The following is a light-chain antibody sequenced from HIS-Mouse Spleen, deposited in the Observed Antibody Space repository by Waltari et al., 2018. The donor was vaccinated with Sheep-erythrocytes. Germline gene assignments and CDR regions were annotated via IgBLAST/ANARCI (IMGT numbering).Light chain of an antibody. CDR3: SSYTSSSTWV. Sequence: QSALTQPASVSGSPGQSITISCTGTSSDVGGYNYVSWYQQHPGKAPKLMIYEVSKRPSGVSNRLSDSKSGNTASLTISGLQAEDEADYYCSSYTSSSTWVFGGGTKLTVL. J-gene: IGLJ3*02. V-gene: IGLV2-14*01. CDR2: EVS. CDR1: SSDVGGYNY.